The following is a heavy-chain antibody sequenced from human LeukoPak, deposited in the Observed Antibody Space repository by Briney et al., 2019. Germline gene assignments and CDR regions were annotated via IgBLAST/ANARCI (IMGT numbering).Heavy chain of an antibody. CDR1: GVTFRSSW. V-gene: IGHV3-7*05. J-gene: IGHJ6*02. CDR3: AGGTGMDV. Sequence: GGSLRLSCAASGVTFRSSWMSSVRQAPGKGLEWVASIKKDGSEKYYVDFVKGRFSISRDNAKNSLYLQMNSLGADDTAVYYCAGGTGMDVWGQGTTVTVSS. CDR2: IKKDGSEK. D-gene: IGHD1-1*01.